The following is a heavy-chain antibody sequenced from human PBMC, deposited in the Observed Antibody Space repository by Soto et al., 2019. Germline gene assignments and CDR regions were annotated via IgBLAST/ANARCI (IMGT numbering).Heavy chain of an antibody. J-gene: IGHJ6*02. D-gene: IGHD6-19*01. CDR2: IVVGSGNT. V-gene: IGHV1-58*01. CDR3: AADSIAVARGYYGMDV. Sequence: ASVKVSCKASGFTFTSSAVQWVRQARGQRLEWIGWIVVGSGNTNYAQKFQERVTITRDMSTSTAYMELSSLRSEDTAVYYCAADSIAVARGYYGMDVWGQGTTVSVSS. CDR1: GFTFTSSA.